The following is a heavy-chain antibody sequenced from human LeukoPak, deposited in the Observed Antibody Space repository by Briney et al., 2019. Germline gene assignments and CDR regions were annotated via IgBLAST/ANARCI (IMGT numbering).Heavy chain of an antibody. V-gene: IGHV3-23*01. Sequence: PGGSLRLSCAASGFSFSSFAMTWVRQAPGKGLEWVSSITGGHYATYNTDSVKGRFTISRDNAKNTLYLQMNSLRADDTAIYYCTKDPNGDYIGAFDPWGQGTLVTVCS. CDR1: GFSFSSFA. J-gene: IGHJ5*02. CDR3: TKDPNGDYIGAFDP. CDR2: ITGGHYAT. D-gene: IGHD4-17*01.